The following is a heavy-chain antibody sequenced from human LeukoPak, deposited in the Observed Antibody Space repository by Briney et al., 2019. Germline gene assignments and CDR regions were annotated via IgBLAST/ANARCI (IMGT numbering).Heavy chain of an antibody. CDR2: LYRGGST. J-gene: IGHJ3*02. V-gene: IGHV3-66*02. D-gene: IGHD3-22*01. CDR3: ARGYYYDSSSSDAFDI. CDR1: GFTASRNY. Sequence: GGSLRLSCAASGFTASRNYMSWVRQAPGEGLEGDAVLYRGGSTYHADSVKGRLTISRDNSKNTLYLQMNSLRAKDTAVYYCARGYYYDSSSSDAFDIWGQGTMVTVSS.